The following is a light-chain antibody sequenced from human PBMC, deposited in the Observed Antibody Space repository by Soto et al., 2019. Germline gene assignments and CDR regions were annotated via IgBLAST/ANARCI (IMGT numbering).Light chain of an antibody. J-gene: IGLJ2*01. Sequence: QPVLTQSPSASASLGASVKLTCTLSSGHSNYAIAWHQQQPEKGPRYLMKVNSDGSHNKGDGIPDRFSGSSSGSERYLTISGLQSEDEADYYCQTWGSGLVFFGGGTKLTVL. CDR1: SGHSNYA. CDR2: VNSDGSH. CDR3: QTWGSGLVF. V-gene: IGLV4-69*01.